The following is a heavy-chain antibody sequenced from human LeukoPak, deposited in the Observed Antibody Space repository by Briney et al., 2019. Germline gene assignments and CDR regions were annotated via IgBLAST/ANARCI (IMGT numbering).Heavy chain of an antibody. V-gene: IGHV3-21*01. J-gene: IGHJ3*02. CDR3: ARVRFAGPQAFDI. Sequence: GGSLRLSCAASTFTLSSYTMNCVRQAPGKGLEWVSSISSSSTYINYADSVKGRFTISRDNAKNSMALQMNSLRAEDTAVYYCARVRFAGPQAFDIWGQGTMVTVAS. CDR2: ISSSSTYI. D-gene: IGHD4/OR15-4a*01. CDR1: TFTLSSYT.